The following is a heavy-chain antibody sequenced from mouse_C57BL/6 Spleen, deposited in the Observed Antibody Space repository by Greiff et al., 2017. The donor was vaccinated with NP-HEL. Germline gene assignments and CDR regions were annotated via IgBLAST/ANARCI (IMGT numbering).Heavy chain of an antibody. CDR1: GFTFTDYY. D-gene: IGHD1-1*01. CDR2: ISNKANGYTT. Sequence: EVKLMESGGGLVQPGGSLSLSCAASGFTFTDYYMSWVRQPPGKALEWLGFISNKANGYTTEYSASVKGRFTISRSYSHSILYLQMKALRAEDSATYYCARRGGIYYYGLYAMDYWGQGTSVTVSS. V-gene: IGHV7-3*01. J-gene: IGHJ4*01. CDR3: ARRGGIYYYGLYAMDY.